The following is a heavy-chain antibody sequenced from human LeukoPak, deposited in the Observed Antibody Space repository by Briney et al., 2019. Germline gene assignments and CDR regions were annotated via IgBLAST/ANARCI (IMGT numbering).Heavy chain of an antibody. Sequence: MSSQTLSLTCTVSGGSISSGSYYWSWIRQPAGKGLEWSGRIYTSGSTNYNPSLKSRVTISVDTSKNQFSLKLSSVTAADTAVYYCARDAEDYYFDYWGQGTLVTVSS. CDR2: IYTSGST. V-gene: IGHV4-61*02. J-gene: IGHJ4*02. CDR1: GGSISSGSYY. CDR3: ARDAEDYYFDY.